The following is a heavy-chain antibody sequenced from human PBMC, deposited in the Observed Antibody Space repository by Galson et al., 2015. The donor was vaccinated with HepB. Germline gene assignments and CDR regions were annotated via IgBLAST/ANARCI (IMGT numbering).Heavy chain of an antibody. CDR2: ISAYNGNT. V-gene: IGHV1-18*01. Sequence: QSGAEVKKPGASVKVSCKASGYTFTSYGISWVRQAPGQGLEWMGWISAYNGNTNYAQKLQGRVTMTTDTSTSTAYMELRSLRSDDTAVYYCARLNTLEWLLFYWFDPWGQGTLVTVSS. CDR1: GYTFTSYG. CDR3: ARLNTLEWLLFYWFDP. J-gene: IGHJ5*02. D-gene: IGHD3-3*01.